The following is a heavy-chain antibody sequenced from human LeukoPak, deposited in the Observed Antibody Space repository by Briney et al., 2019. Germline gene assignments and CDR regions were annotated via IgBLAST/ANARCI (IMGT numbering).Heavy chain of an antibody. V-gene: IGHV4-34*01. D-gene: IGHD3-22*01. CDR2: INHSGST. J-gene: IGHJ4*02. CDR3: ARGQFFYDSSGYYHYFDY. Sequence: ETLSLTCAVYGGSFSGYYWSWIRPPPGKGLEWIGEINHSGSTNYNPSLKSRVTISVDTSKNQFSLKLSSVTAADTAVYYCARGQFFYDSSGYYHYFDYWGQGTLVTVSS. CDR1: GGSFSGYY.